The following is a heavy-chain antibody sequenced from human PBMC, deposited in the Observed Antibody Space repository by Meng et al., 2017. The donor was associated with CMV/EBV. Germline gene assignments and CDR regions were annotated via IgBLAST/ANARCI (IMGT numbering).Heavy chain of an antibody. CDR2: IWYDGSHR. V-gene: IGHV3-33*06. CDR3: AKDQQSPFSYYFYGMDV. CDR1: GFNFSNYG. Sequence: GGSLRLSCAAAGFNFSNYGIHWVRQAPGKGLEWVAIIWYDGSHRYYADSVQGRFTISRDNSKHTVHLQMNSLRAEDTAVYYCAKDQQSPFSYYFYGMDVWGQGTTVTVSS. J-gene: IGHJ6*02. D-gene: IGHD1/OR15-1a*01.